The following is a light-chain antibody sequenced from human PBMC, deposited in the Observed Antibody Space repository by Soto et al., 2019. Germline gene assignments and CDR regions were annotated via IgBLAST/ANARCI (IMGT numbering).Light chain of an antibody. CDR3: QKYSSVPL. CDR2: AAS. V-gene: IGKV1-27*01. J-gene: IGKJ3*01. CDR1: QGISNY. Sequence: DIQMTQSPSSLSASVGDRVTITCRASQGISNYIAWYQQKPGKAPKLLIYAASTLHSGVPSRFGGSGSRTDFTLTINSLQPEDVATYSCQKYSSVPLFGPGTKVDIK.